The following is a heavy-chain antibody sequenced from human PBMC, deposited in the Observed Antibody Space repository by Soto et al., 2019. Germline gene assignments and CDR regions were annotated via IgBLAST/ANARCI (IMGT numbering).Heavy chain of an antibody. D-gene: IGHD5-12*01. CDR1: GFTFSSYS. CDR2: ISSSSSYI. Sequence: PGGSLRLSCAASGFTFSSYSVNWVRQAPGKGLEWVSSISSSSSYIYYADSVKGRFTISRDNAKNSLYLQMNSLRAEDTAVYYCARDHGDGYKTLPTRGFDYWGQGTLVTVSS. CDR3: ARDHGDGYKTLPTRGFDY. V-gene: IGHV3-21*01. J-gene: IGHJ4*02.